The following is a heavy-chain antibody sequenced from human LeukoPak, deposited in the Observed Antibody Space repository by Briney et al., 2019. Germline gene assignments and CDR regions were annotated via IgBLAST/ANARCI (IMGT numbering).Heavy chain of an antibody. J-gene: IGHJ4*02. D-gene: IGHD6-19*01. CDR1: GFTFSSYW. CDR2: IKQDGSEK. Sequence: PGGSLRLSCVASGFTFSSYWMSWVRQAPGKGLEWVANIKQDGSEKYYVDSVKGRFTISRDDANNSLYLQMNSLRAEDTAVYYCARDCSGWYGGDCSEYWGQGTLVTVSS. V-gene: IGHV3-7*03. CDR3: ARDCSGWYGGDCSEY.